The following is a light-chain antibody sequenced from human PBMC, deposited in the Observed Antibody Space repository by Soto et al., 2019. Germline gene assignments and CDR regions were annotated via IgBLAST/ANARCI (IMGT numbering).Light chain of an antibody. CDR1: SSDVGGYSY. V-gene: IGLV2-11*01. CDR3: CSYSGTYTSL. Sequence: QSALTQPRSVSGSPGQSVTISCTGSSSDVGGYSYVSWYQQHPGKAPKLMIYDVSKRPSGVPDRFSGSKSGNTASLTISGLQAEDEGDYYCCSYSGTYTSLFGGGTKLTVL. J-gene: IGLJ2*01. CDR2: DVS.